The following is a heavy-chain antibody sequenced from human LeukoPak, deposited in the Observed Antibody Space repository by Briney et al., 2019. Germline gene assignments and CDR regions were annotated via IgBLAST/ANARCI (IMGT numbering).Heavy chain of an antibody. CDR1: GYXSIGYY. CDR3: ATVRDIVVGGGPYYFDY. J-gene: IGHJ4*02. CDR2: INPHNGDT. V-gene: IGHV1-2*02. Sequence: ASVKVSCKASGYXSIGYYLHWVRQAPGQGLEWMGWINPHNGDTNYAQKFQGRVTMTRDTSITTAYMELSRLKSDDTAVYYCATVRDIVVGGGPYYFDYWGQGTLVTVSS. D-gene: IGHD2-15*01.